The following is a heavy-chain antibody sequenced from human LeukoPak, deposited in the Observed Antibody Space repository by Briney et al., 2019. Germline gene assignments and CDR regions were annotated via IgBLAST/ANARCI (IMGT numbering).Heavy chain of an antibody. V-gene: IGHV3-23*01. Sequence: GGSLRLSCAASGFTFTNYAMTWARQAPGKGLEWVSSMSNSGDKTYYAESVKGRFTISRDNSKSTLYLQMNSVEAEDTAVYYCAKSRGSATYYRGNDYWGQGTLVTVSS. J-gene: IGHJ4*02. CDR1: GFTFTNYA. CDR3: AKSRGSATYYRGNDY. CDR2: MSNSGDKT. D-gene: IGHD3-10*01.